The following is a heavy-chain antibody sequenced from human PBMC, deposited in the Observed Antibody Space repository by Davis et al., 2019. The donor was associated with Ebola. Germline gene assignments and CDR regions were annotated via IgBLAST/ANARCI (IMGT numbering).Heavy chain of an antibody. CDR1: GYSFTAYW. D-gene: IGHD3-16*02. Sequence: GESLKISCKASGYSFTAYWIGWVRQMPGKGLEWMGIMYPGNPETRYNPSFEVQVTISADKSISTVYLQWSSLKASDTAMYYCTRSRDNVVEPVGFDSWGQGTLVTVSS. J-gene: IGHJ5*01. V-gene: IGHV5-51*01. CDR3: TRSRDNVVEPVGFDS. CDR2: MYPGNPET.